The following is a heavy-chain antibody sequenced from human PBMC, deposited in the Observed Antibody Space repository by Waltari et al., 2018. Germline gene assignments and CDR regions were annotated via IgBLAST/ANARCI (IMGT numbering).Heavy chain of an antibody. D-gene: IGHD2-15*01. CDR1: GFSFITYA. Sequence: QVQMVESGGGVVQPGRSLRLSGSGFSFITYALHWVGQAPGKGLEWVALISYDGSNKYYADSVKGRFTISRDDSKNTLYLQMDSLSSDDTAVYYCARDSRRGVVVCVFWGQGTLVTVSS. CDR3: ARDSRRGVVVCVF. J-gene: IGHJ4*02. CDR2: ISYDGSNK. V-gene: IGHV3-30-3*01.